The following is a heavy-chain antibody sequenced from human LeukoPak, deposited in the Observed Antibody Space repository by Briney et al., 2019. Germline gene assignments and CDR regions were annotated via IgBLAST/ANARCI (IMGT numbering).Heavy chain of an antibody. J-gene: IGHJ5*02. Sequence: GASVKVSCKATGYMFTRHYIHWVRQAPGQGLEWMGWISAYNGNTNYAQKLQGRVTMTTDTSTSTAYMELRSLRSDDTAVYYCARVAAGDFWSGYYRWFDPWGQGTLVTVSS. CDR3: ARVAAGDFWSGYYRWFDP. CDR2: ISAYNGNT. V-gene: IGHV1-18*01. D-gene: IGHD3-3*01. CDR1: GYMFTRHY.